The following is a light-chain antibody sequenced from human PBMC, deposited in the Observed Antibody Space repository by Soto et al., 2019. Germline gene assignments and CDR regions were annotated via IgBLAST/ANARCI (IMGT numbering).Light chain of an antibody. CDR1: QSVSSSD. CDR3: QQYGGSPFT. CDR2: AAS. V-gene: IGKV3-20*01. Sequence: EIVFSQSPCTLSLSPGERDTLSCRASQSVSSSDLAWYQQKPGQAPRLLIYAASTRATGVPDRFSGTGSGTDFALTISRLETDDSAVYYCQQYGGSPFTFGPGTKVDIK. J-gene: IGKJ3*01.